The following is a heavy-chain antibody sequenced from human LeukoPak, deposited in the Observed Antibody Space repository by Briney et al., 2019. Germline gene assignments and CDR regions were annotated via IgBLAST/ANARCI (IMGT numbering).Heavy chain of an antibody. CDR3: AKTDYYDSSGLRDDAFDI. CDR1: GFTFSSYA. Sequence: GGSLRLSCAASGFTFSSYAMSWVRQAPGKGLEWVSAISGSGGSTYYADSVKGRFTISRDNSKNTLYLQMNSLRAEDTAVYYCAKTDYYDSSGLRDDAFDIWGQGTMVTVSS. D-gene: IGHD3-22*01. V-gene: IGHV3-23*01. CDR2: ISGSGGST. J-gene: IGHJ3*02.